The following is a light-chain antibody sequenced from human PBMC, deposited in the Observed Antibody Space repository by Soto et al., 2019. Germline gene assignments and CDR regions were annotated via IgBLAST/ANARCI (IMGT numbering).Light chain of an antibody. V-gene: IGLV2-14*01. J-gene: IGLJ1*01. CDR3: SSYTSSSTLRHV. CDR2: DVS. Sequence: QSVLTQPASVSGSPGQSITISCTGTSSDVGGYNYVSWYQQHPGKAPKLMIYDVSNRPSGVSNRFSGSKSGNTASLTISGLQAEDEADYYCSSYTSSSTLRHVFGTGPKVTVL. CDR1: SSDVGGYNY.